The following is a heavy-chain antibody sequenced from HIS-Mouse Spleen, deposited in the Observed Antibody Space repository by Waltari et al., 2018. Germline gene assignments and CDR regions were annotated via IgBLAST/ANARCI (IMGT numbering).Heavy chain of an antibody. J-gene: IGHJ4*02. Sequence: QVTLRESGPALVKPTQTLTLTCTFSGFSLSTSGMCVSWIRQPPGKALEWLACIDWDDDKYYSTSLKTWLTISKDTSKNQVVLTMTNMDPVDTATYYCARIAEGYSSGWYAFDYWGQGTLVTVSS. V-gene: IGHV2-70*15. CDR1: GFSLSTSGMC. D-gene: IGHD6-19*01. CDR3: ARIAEGYSSGWYAFDY. CDR2: IDWDDDK.